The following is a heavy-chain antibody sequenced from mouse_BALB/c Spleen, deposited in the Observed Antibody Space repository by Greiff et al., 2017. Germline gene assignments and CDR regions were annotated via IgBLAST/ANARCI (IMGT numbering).Heavy chain of an antibody. Sequence: QVQLQQSGPGLVAPSQSLSITCTVSGFSLTSYGVHWVRQPPGKGLEWLGVIWAGGSTNYNSALMSRLSISKDNSKSQVFLKMNSLQTDDTAMYYCARDSPYDYDGLDYWGQGTTLTVSS. V-gene: IGHV2-9*02. CDR3: ARDSPYDYDGLDY. CDR2: IWAGGST. D-gene: IGHD2-4*01. J-gene: IGHJ2*01. CDR1: GFSLTSYG.